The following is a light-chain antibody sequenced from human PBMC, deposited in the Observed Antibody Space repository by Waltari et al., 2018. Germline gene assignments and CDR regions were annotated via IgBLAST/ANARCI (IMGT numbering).Light chain of an antibody. CDR1: QSV. J-gene: IGKJ1*01. CDR3: QHRSGWPPTWT. Sequence: EIVLTQSPATLSLSPEEKATLSCRASQSVAWYQQKPGQAPRLLIYDASNRATDIPARFSGSGSGTDFTLTISSLEPEDFAVYYCQHRSGWPPTWTFGQGTKVEIK. V-gene: IGKV3-11*01. CDR2: DAS.